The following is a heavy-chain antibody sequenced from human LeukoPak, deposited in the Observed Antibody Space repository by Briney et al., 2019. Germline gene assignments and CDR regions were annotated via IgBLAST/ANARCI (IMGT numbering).Heavy chain of an antibody. J-gene: IGHJ4*02. D-gene: IGHD6-13*01. CDR1: GYTFTSYY. Sequence: ASVKASCKASGYTFTSYYMHWVRQAPGQGLEWMGIINPSGGSTSYAQKFQGRVTMTRDTSTSTVYMELSSLRSEDTAVYYCARVDAPYSSSWYLRGDGGYYFDYWGQGTLVTVSS. CDR3: ARVDAPYSSSWYLRGDGGYYFDY. V-gene: IGHV1-46*01. CDR2: INPSGGST.